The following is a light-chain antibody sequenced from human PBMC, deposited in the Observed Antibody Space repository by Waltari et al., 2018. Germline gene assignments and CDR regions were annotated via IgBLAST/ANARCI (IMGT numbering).Light chain of an antibody. CDR1: EGISNY. Sequence: IVMTQSLAFVSVTPGENVTITCQVSEGISNYLHWYQQKPEKAPKLLIQYASQSITGVPSRFTGSGSGTDFTFTISSLEVEDAATYYCQQCNKHPLTFGGGTKVEIK. V-gene: IGKV6-21*02. CDR2: YAS. J-gene: IGKJ4*01. CDR3: QQCNKHPLT.